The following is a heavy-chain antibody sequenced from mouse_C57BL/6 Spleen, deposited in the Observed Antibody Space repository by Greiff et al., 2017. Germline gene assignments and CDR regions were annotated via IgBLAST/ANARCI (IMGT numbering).Heavy chain of an antibody. D-gene: IGHD2-12*01. Sequence: QVQLQQPGAELVRPGSSVKLSCKASGYTFTSYWMHWVKQRPIQGLEWIGNIDPSDSETHYNQKFKDKATLTVDKSSSTAYMQLSSLTSEDSAVYYCAREGYSNDAGAMDYWGQGTSVTVSS. J-gene: IGHJ4*01. CDR3: AREGYSNDAGAMDY. CDR2: IDPSDSET. V-gene: IGHV1-52*01. CDR1: GYTFTSYW.